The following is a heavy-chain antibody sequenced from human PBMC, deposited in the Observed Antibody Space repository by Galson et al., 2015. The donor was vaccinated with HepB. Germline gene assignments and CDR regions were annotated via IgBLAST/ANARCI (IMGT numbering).Heavy chain of an antibody. Sequence: SLRLSCAASGFTFSSYWMSWVRQAPGKGLEWVANIKQDGSEKYYVDSVKGRFTISRDNAKNSLYLQMNSLRAEDTAVYYCARVTGGDCSSCLDFDYWGQGTLVTVSS. J-gene: IGHJ4*02. D-gene: IGHD2-21*02. CDR1: GFTFSSYW. CDR2: IKQDGSEK. V-gene: IGHV3-7*03. CDR3: ARVTGGDCSSCLDFDY.